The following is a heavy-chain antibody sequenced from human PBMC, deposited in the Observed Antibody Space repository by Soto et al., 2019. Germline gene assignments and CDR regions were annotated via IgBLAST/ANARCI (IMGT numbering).Heavy chain of an antibody. CDR1: GYTFTSYG. D-gene: IGHD3-3*01. V-gene: IGHV1-18*01. Sequence: ASVKVSCKASGYTFTSYGISWVRQAPGQGLEWMGWISAYNGNTNYAQKLQGRVTMTTDTSTSTAYMELRSLRSDDTAVYYCARWIHDFWSGYYTPGYMDVWGKGTTVTVSS. CDR3: ARWIHDFWSGYYTPGYMDV. J-gene: IGHJ6*03. CDR2: ISAYNGNT.